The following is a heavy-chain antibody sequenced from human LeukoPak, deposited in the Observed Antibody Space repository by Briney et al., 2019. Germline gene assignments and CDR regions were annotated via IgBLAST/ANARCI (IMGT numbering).Heavy chain of an antibody. CDR1: GFTFSDCA. D-gene: IGHD3-10*01. V-gene: IGHV3-33*01. J-gene: IGHJ3*01. CDR3: ARDRFMVRGVMVGTFDL. CDR2: IGYDGSNK. Sequence: GGSLRLSCAASGFTFSDCAMHCVRQAPGKGLEWVAVIGYDGSNKYDADSVKGRFTMSRDNSENTMYLQMNSLRAEDTAVYYCARDRFMVRGVMVGTFDLWGQGTMVTVSS.